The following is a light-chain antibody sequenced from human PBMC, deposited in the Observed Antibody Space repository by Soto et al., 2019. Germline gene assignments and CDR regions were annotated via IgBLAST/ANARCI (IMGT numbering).Light chain of an antibody. Sequence: ETVMTQSPGTLSVSLGERATLSCRASQSVSIHLAWYQQKPGQAPRLLIYDTSTRATGIPARFGGSGSGTEFTLTISSLQSEDFAVYYCQQYSNWPPITFGQGTKVDI. J-gene: IGKJ1*01. CDR2: DTS. CDR1: QSVSIH. V-gene: IGKV3-15*01. CDR3: QQYSNWPPIT.